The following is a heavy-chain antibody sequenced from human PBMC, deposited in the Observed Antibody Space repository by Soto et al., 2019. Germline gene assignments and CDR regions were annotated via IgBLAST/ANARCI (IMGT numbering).Heavy chain of an antibody. D-gene: IGHD3-3*01. CDR3: ARYSQNTYYDFWSGYHTESLYGMDV. CDR2: TYYRSKWYN. J-gene: IGHJ6*02. CDR1: GDSVSSNSAA. Sequence: SQTLSLTCAISGDSVSSNSAAWNWIRQSPSRGLEWLGRTYYRSKWYNDYAVSVKSRITINPDTSKNQFSLQLNSVTPEDTAVYYCARYSQNTYYDFWSGYHTESLYGMDVWGQGTTVTVSS. V-gene: IGHV6-1*01.